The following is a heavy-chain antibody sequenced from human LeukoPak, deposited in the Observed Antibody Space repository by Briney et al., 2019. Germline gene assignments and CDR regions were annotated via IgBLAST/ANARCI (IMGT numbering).Heavy chain of an antibody. V-gene: IGHV4-59*01. CDR2: IYNSGST. CDR3: ARGVVAAAGRTFDF. CDR1: GDSFSYFY. D-gene: IGHD6-13*01. J-gene: IGHJ4*02. Sequence: SETLSLTCTVSGDSFSYFYWSWIRQPPGRGLEWIGYIYNSGSTSYNPSLRSRVTISLDTSKDQFSLKLSSVTAADTAIYYCARGVVAAAGRTFDFWGQGTLVTVSS.